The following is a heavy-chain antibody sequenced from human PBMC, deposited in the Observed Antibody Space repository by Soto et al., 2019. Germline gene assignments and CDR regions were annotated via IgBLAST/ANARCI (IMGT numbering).Heavy chain of an antibody. CDR2: IWYDGSNK. CDR3: AKVSLFRSGWCPFDY. J-gene: IGHJ4*02. V-gene: IGHV3-33*06. D-gene: IGHD6-19*01. CDR1: GFTFSSYG. Sequence: QVQLVESGGGVVQPGRSLRLSCAASGFTFSSYGMHWVRQAPGKGLEWVAVIWYDGSNKYYADPVKGRLTISRDNSKNTLYMRMNNLRAEDRAVYYCAKVSLFRSGWCPFDYWGQGTLVTVSS.